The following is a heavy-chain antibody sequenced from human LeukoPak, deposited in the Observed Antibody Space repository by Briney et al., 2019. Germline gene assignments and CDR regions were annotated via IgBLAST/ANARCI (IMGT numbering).Heavy chain of an antibody. J-gene: IGHJ2*01. D-gene: IGHD3-9*01. CDR3: AREPHYDLLTGYALGYLDL. CDR1: GYTFTVYY. V-gene: IGHV1-2*02. Sequence: ASVTVSFTASGYTFTVYYMHWVRQAPGQGLEWMGWINSNNGDTNYSQKSQSRVTMTRDASISTAYMELSRLRSDDTAVYYCAREPHYDLLTGYALGYLDLWGRGTLLTVSS. CDR2: INSNNGDT.